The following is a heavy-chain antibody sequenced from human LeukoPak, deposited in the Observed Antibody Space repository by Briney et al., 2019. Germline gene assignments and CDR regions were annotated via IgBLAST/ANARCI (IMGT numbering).Heavy chain of an antibody. V-gene: IGHV4-61*02. CDR2: IYTSGST. J-gene: IGHJ3*02. CDR3: ARGGGAVTTPDAFDI. Sequence: SQTLSLTCTVSGGSISSGSYYWSWIRQPAGKGLEWIGRIYTSGSTNYNPSLKSRVTISVDTSKNQFSLKLSSVTAADTAVYYCARGGGAVTTPDAFDIWGQGTMVTVSS. D-gene: IGHD4-17*01. CDR1: GGSISSGSYY.